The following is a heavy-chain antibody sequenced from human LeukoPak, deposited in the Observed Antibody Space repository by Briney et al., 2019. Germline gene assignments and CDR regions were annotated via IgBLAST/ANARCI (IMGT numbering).Heavy chain of an antibody. V-gene: IGHV4-34*01. J-gene: IGHJ3*02. CDR1: GGSFSGDY. CDR2: INHSGST. CDR3: ARGSGVTIFGVVKRENAFDI. Sequence: PSETLSLTCVVYGGSFSGDYWSWIRQPPGKGLEWIGEINHSGSTNYNPSLKSRVTISVDTSKNQFSLRLSSVTAADTAVYYCARGSGVTIFGVVKRENAFDIWGQGTMVTVSS. D-gene: IGHD3-3*01.